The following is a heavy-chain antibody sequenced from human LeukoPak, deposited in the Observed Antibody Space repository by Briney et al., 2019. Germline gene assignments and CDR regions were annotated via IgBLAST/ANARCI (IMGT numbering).Heavy chain of an antibody. CDR3: AKDLHYYDSSGYYPLDY. J-gene: IGHJ4*02. V-gene: IGHV3-23*01. CDR1: GFTFSSYA. CDR2: ISGSGGST. D-gene: IGHD3-22*01. Sequence: GGSLRLSCAASGFTFSSYAMSWVRQAPGKGLEWVSAISGSGGSTYYADSVKGRFTISRDNSKNTLYLQMNSLRAEDTAVYYCAKDLHYYDSSGYYPLDYWGQGTLVTVPS.